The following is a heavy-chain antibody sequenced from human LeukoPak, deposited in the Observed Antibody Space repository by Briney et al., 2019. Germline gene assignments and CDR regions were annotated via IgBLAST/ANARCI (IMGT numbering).Heavy chain of an antibody. J-gene: IGHJ4*02. CDR1: GFTFSSYE. D-gene: IGHD2-2*03. V-gene: IGHV3-48*03. CDR3: ASVRPSGYCSSTSCLSY. CDR2: ISSSGSTT. Sequence: GGSLRLSCAASGFTFSSYEMNWVRQAPGKGLEWVSYISSSGSTTYYADSVKGRFTISRDNAKNSLYLQMNSLRAEDTAVYYCASVRPSGYCSSTSCLSYWGQGTLVTVSS.